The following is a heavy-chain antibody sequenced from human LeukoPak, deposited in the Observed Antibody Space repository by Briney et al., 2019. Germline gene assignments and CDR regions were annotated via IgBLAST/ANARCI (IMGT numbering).Heavy chain of an antibody. V-gene: IGHV5-51*01. J-gene: IGHJ1*01. CDR1: GYSFTSYW. CDR2: IYPGDSDT. Sequence: GESLQISCKGSGYSFTSYWIGWVRQMPGKGLEWMGIIYPGDSDTRYSPSFQGQVTISADKSISTAYLQWSSLKASDTAMYYCARTKSSSWYDEYFQHWGQGTLVTVSS. CDR3: ARTKSSSWYDEYFQH. D-gene: IGHD6-13*01.